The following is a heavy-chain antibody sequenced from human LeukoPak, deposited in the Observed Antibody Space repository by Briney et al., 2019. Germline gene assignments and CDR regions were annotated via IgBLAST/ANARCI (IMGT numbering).Heavy chain of an antibody. CDR3: ASCGPLSRRTEGYYYYYMDV. D-gene: IGHD1-14*01. Sequence: SETLSLTCAVSGYSISSGYYWGWIRQPPGKGLAWIGSIYHSGSTYYNPSLKSRVTISVDTSKNQFSLKLSSVTAADTAVYYCASCGPLSRRTEGYYYYYMDVWGKGTTVTVSS. V-gene: IGHV4-38-2*01. CDR2: IYHSGST. CDR1: GYSISSGYY. J-gene: IGHJ6*03.